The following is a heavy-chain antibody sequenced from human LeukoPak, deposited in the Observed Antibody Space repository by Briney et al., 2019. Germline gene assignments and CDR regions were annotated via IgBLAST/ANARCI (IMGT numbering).Heavy chain of an antibody. CDR3: ARGELGDSSGFSFFDY. Sequence: SVKVSCKASRGTFSSYGISWVRQAPGQGLEWMGGVIAIFGRVKYGQKFQGRATITTDESTSTAYMELSGLTSEDTGVYYCARGELGDSSGFSFFDYWGQGTLVTVSS. CDR2: VIAIFGRV. CDR1: RGTFSSYG. D-gene: IGHD3-22*01. V-gene: IGHV1-69*05. J-gene: IGHJ4*02.